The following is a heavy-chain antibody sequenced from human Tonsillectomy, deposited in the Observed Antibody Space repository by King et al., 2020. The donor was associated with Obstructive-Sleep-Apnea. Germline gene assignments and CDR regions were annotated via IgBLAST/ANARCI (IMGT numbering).Heavy chain of an antibody. Sequence: VQLVESGGGLVQPGGSLRLSCAASGFTFSSYAMSWVRQAPGKGLEWVSAISGSGGSTYYADSVKGRFTISRDNSKNTLYLQMNSLRAEDTAVYYCAKDQGGYYDSSGYFGETWGKGTLVTVSS. CDR2: ISGSGGST. CDR1: GFTFSSYA. J-gene: IGHJ5*02. V-gene: IGHV3-23*04. D-gene: IGHD3-22*01. CDR3: AKDQGGYYDSSGYFGET.